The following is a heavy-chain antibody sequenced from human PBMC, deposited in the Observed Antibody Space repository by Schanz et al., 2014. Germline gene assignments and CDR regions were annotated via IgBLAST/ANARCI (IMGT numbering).Heavy chain of an antibody. CDR2: MNPNSGNP. CDR1: GYTFTRSG. V-gene: IGHV1-8*01. Sequence: GPGVKEPGASVKVSCKASGYTFTRSGISWVRQAPGQGLEWLGWMNPNSGNPGFAQKFRGRVTMTRNTSMSTAYIELHILTSEDTAVYYCARGRTFDYWGQGTLVTVSS. J-gene: IGHJ4*02. CDR3: ARGRTFDY.